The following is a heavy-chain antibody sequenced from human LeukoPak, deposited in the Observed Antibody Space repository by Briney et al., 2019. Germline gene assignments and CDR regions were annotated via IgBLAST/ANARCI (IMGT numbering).Heavy chain of an antibody. Sequence: GSLRLSCSASGXTFSSYAMNWVRQAPGKGLEWVSAISGSGAGTYYADSVKGRFTISRDNSKNTLYLQMNSLRAEDTAVYYCAKEVSRVTTFYFDYWGQGTLVTVSS. CDR3: AKEVSRVTTFYFDY. V-gene: IGHV3-23*01. CDR2: ISGSGAGT. D-gene: IGHD2-21*02. CDR1: GXTFSSYA. J-gene: IGHJ4*02.